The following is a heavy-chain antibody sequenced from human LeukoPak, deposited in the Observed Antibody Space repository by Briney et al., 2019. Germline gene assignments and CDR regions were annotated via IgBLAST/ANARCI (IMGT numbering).Heavy chain of an antibody. CDR1: GFTVSSNY. Sequence: GGSLRLSCAASGFTVSSNYMSWVRQASGKGLEWVGRIRSKANNYATAYAASVKGRFTISRDDSKNTAYLQMNSLKTEDTAVYYCTSLRSDWAASSFDYWGPGTLVTVSS. CDR3: TSLRSDWAASSFDY. D-gene: IGHD5-12*01. J-gene: IGHJ4*02. CDR2: IRSKANNYAT. V-gene: IGHV3-73*01.